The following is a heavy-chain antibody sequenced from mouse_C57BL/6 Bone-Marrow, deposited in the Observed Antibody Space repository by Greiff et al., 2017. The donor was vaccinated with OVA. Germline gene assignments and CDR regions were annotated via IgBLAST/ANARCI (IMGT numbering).Heavy chain of an antibody. V-gene: IGHV1-75*01. CDR3: AREADYDWFAY. J-gene: IGHJ3*01. Sequence: VEPGASVKISCKASGYTFTDYYINWVKQRPGQGLEWIGWIFPGSGSTYYNEKFKGKATLTVDKSSSTAYMLLSSLTSEDSAVYFCAREADYDWFAYWGQGTLVTVSA. D-gene: IGHD2-4*01. CDR1: GYTFTDYY. CDR2: IFPGSGST.